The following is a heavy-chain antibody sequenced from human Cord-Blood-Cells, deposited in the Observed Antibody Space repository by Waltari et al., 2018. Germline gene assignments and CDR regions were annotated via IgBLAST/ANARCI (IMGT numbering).Heavy chain of an antibody. CDR1: GYTFTGYY. D-gene: IGHD5-12*01. CDR3: AREYSGYANWYFDL. Sequence: QVQLVQSGAEVKKPGASVKVSCKASGYTFTGYYMHWVRRAPGQGLEWMGRINPNSGGTNEAQKFQGRVTMTRDTSISTAYRELSRLRSDDTAVYYCAREYSGYANWYFDLWGRGTLVTVSS. CDR2: INPNSGGT. V-gene: IGHV1-2*06. J-gene: IGHJ2*01.